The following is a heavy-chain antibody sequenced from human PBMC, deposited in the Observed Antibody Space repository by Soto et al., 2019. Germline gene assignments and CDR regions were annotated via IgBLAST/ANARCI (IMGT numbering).Heavy chain of an antibody. V-gene: IGHV4-61*05. CDR2: IYYSGST. CDR1: GGSISSGDYY. CDR3: ARLVRGVIGVMDV. Sequence: PSETLSLTCTVSGGSISSGDYYWGWIRQPPGKGLEWIGYIYYSGSTNYNPSLKSRVTISVDTSKNQFSLKLSSVTAADTAVYYCARLVRGVIGVMDVWGQGTTVTVSS. J-gene: IGHJ6*02. D-gene: IGHD3-10*02.